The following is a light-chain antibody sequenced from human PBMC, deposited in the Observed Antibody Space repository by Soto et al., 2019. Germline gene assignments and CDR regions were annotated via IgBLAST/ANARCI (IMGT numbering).Light chain of an antibody. CDR2: GAS. J-gene: IGKJ3*01. CDR3: QQSFSPPFT. CDR1: QSVDTY. V-gene: IGKV1-39*01. Sequence: DILMTQSPSSLSASLGDRVTITCRPTQSVDTYLNWYQQKPGKAPKLLIFGASTLQRGVPSRFSGSGSGTDFNLTINSLQPEDFATYYCQQSFSPPFTFGPGTRVDIK.